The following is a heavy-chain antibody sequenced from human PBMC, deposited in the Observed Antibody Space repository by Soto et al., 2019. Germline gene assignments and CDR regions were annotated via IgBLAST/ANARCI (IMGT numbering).Heavy chain of an antibody. CDR1: GFTVSSNY. V-gene: IGHV3-53*01. Sequence: GGSLRLSCAASGFTVSSNYMSWVRQAPGKGLEWVSVIYSGGSTYYADSVKGRFTISRDNSKNTLYLQMNSLRAEDTAVYYCAREALGIVGAMAVGFDYYYYGMDVWGQGTTVTVSS. CDR3: AREALGIVGAMAVGFDYYYYGMDV. D-gene: IGHD1-26*01. J-gene: IGHJ6*02. CDR2: IYSGGST.